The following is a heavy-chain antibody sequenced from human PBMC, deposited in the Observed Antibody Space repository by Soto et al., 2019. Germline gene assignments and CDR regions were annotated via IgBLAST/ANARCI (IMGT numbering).Heavy chain of an antibody. J-gene: IGHJ4*02. V-gene: IGHV3-33*01. Sequence: QVQLVESGGGVVQPGRSLRLSCAASGFAFSAYGMHWVRQAPGKGLEWGAMIYYDGSNKYYADSVKGRFTISRDNSKNTLYLQMSSLRAEYTALYYCARVGGTVTSDYWGQGTLVTVSS. CDR1: GFAFSAYG. D-gene: IGHD4-17*01. CDR2: IYYDGSNK. CDR3: ARVGGTVTSDY.